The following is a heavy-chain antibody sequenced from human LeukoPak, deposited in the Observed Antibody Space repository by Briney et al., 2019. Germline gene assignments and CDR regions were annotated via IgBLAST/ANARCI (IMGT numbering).Heavy chain of an antibody. CDR1: GGSFSGYY. CDR2: INHSGST. J-gene: IGHJ4*02. Sequence: SETLSLTCAVYGGSFSGYYWSWIRQPPGKGLEWIGEINHSGSTNYNPSLKSRVTISVDTSKNQFSLKLSSVTAADTAVYYCARAPGYSSGWYGPSWGQGTLVTVSS. V-gene: IGHV4-34*01. D-gene: IGHD6-19*01. CDR3: ARAPGYSSGWYGPS.